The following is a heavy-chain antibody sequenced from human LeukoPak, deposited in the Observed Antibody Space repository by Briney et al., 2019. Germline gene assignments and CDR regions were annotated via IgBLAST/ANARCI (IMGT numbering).Heavy chain of an antibody. D-gene: IGHD6-19*01. CDR2: INAGNGNT. Sequence: ASVKVSCKASGYTFTSYAMHWVRQAPGQRLEWMGWINAGNGNTKYSQKFQGRVTITRDTSASTAYMELSSLRSEDTAVYYCARNGIAVAGTNWFDPWGQGTLVTVSS. CDR1: GYTFTSYA. CDR3: ARNGIAVAGTNWFDP. J-gene: IGHJ5*02. V-gene: IGHV1-3*01.